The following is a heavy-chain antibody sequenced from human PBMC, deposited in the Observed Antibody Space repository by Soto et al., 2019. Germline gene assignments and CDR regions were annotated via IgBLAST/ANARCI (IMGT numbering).Heavy chain of an antibody. Sequence: SETLSLTCTVSGGSISSSRYYWGWIRQPPGKGLEWIGSMYYRGSTYYNPSLKSRVTISVDTSKNQFSLKLSSVTAADTAVYNCARQTMYYDFWSGPNWFDPWGQGTLVTVSS. D-gene: IGHD3-3*01. CDR3: ARQTMYYDFWSGPNWFDP. V-gene: IGHV4-39*01. CDR1: GGSISSSRYY. CDR2: MYYRGST. J-gene: IGHJ5*02.